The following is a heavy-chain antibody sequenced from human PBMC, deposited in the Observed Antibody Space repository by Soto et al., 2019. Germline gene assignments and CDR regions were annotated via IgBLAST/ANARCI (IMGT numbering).Heavy chain of an antibody. V-gene: IGHV1-69*02. Sequence: QVQLVQSGAEVKKPGSSVKVSCKASGGTFSSYTISWVRQAPVQGLEWMGRIIPILGIANYAQKFQGRVTITADKSTSTAYMELSSLRSEDTAVYYCARAGVPADPYYYYYMDVWGKGTTVTVSS. CDR1: GGTFSSYT. J-gene: IGHJ6*03. D-gene: IGHD2-2*01. CDR3: ARAGVPADPYYYYYMDV. CDR2: IIPILGIA.